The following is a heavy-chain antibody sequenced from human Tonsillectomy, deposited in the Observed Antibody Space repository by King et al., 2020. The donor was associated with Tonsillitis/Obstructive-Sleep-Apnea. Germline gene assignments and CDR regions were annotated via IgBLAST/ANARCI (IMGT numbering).Heavy chain of an antibody. Sequence: VQLVESGGGVVQPGRSLRLSCAASVFTFSSYGSHWVRQAPGKGLEWVAVISYDGSNKYYADSVKGRFTISSDNSKNTLYLQMNSLRAEDTAVYYCAKEATVVIGYYFDYWGQGTLVTVSS. J-gene: IGHJ4*02. CDR1: VFTFSSYG. D-gene: IGHD4-23*01. CDR2: ISYDGSNK. CDR3: AKEATVVIGYYFDY. V-gene: IGHV3-30*18.